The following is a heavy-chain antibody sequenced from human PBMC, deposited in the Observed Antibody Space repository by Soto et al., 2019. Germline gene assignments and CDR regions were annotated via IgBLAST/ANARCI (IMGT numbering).Heavy chain of an antibody. CDR2: IKQDGSEK. CDR3: ARGMVGFVVVPAAMKLGY. V-gene: IGHV3-7*01. CDR1: GFTFSSYW. Sequence: ESGGGLVQPGGSLRLSCAASGFTFSSYWMSWVRQAPGKGLEWVANIKQDGSEKYYVDSVKGLFTISRDNAKNSLYLQMNSLRAADSAVYYCARGMVGFVVVPAAMKLGYWGQGTLVTVSS. J-gene: IGHJ4*02. D-gene: IGHD2-2*01.